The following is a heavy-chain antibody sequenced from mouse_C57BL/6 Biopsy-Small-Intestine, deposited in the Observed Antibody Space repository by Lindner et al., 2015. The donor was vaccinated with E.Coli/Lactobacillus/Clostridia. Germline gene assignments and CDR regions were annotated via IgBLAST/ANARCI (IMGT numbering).Heavy chain of an antibody. Sequence: SVKVSCKASGYAFTAYYMHWMRQTPGQGLEWMGWINPNSGGTNYAQKFQGRVTMTSDTSITTAYMELSRLRSDDTAVYYCARVTPDMFEDFWSGYYRAYGMDVWGQGSTVTVSS. V-gene: IGHV1-26*01. D-gene: IGHD1-1*01. CDR3: ARVTPDMFEDFWSGYYRAYGMDV. J-gene: IGHJ1*01. CDR1: GYAFTAYY. CDR2: INPNSGGT.